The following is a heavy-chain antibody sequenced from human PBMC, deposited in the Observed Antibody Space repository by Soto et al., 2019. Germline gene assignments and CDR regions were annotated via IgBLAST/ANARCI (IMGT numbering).Heavy chain of an antibody. Sequence: GASVKVSCKASGYTFTSYDINWVRQATGQGLEWMGWMNPNSGNTGYAQKFQGRVTMTRSTSISTAYMELSSLRSEDTAVYYCARARRSGSPPPHYYYYMDVWGKGTTVTVSS. J-gene: IGHJ6*03. CDR1: GYTFTSYD. D-gene: IGHD1-26*01. CDR3: ARARRSGSPPPHYYYYMDV. V-gene: IGHV1-8*01. CDR2: MNPNSGNT.